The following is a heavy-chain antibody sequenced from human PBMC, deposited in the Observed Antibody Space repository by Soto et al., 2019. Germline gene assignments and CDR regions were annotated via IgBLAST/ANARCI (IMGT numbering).Heavy chain of an antibody. J-gene: IGHJ4*02. CDR2: ISYDGSNK. CDR1: GFTFSSYG. Sequence: AGGSLRLSCAASGFTFSSYGMHWVRQAPGKGLEWVAVISYDGSNKYYADSVKGRFTISRDNSKNTLYLQMNSLRAEDTAVYYCAKEHYQWEQLPYFDYWGQGTLVTVSS. CDR3: AKEHYQWEQLPYFDY. V-gene: IGHV3-30*18. D-gene: IGHD1-26*01.